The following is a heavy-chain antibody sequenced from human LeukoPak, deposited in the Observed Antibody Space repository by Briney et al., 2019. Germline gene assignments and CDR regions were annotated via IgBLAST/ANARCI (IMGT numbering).Heavy chain of an antibody. CDR3: ARGDCSSTSCYGWRYNWFDP. CDR1: GYTFTSYY. CDR2: INPSGGST. J-gene: IGHJ5*02. V-gene: IGHV1-46*01. Sequence: GASVKVSCKASGYTFTSYYMHWVRQAPGQGLEWMGIINPSGGSTSYAQKFQGRVTMTRDMSTSTVYMELRSLRSEDTAVYYCARGDCSSTSCYGWRYNWFDPWGQGTLVTVSS. D-gene: IGHD2-2*01.